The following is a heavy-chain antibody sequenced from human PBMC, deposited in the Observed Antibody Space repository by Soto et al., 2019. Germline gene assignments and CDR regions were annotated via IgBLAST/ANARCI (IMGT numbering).Heavy chain of an antibody. CDR2: IDPSDSYT. Sequence: GESLKISCKGSGYSFTSYWISWVRQMPGKGLEWMGRIDPSDSYTNYSPSFQGHVTISADKSISTAYLQWSSLKASDTAMYYCARPHLIEYSSSSGYYYYGMDVWGQGTTVTVSS. V-gene: IGHV5-10-1*01. D-gene: IGHD6-6*01. CDR3: ARPHLIEYSSSSGYYYYGMDV. CDR1: GYSFTSYW. J-gene: IGHJ6*02.